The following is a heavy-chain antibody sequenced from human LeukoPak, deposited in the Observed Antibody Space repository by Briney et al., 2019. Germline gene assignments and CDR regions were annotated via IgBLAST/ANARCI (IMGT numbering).Heavy chain of an antibody. J-gene: IGHJ4*02. V-gene: IGHV3-66*01. CDR3: ARAGIARMGSGGSCYGY. CDR2: INSGGTT. Sequence: GGSLRLSCAASGFTVSSNYMAWVRQAPGKGLEWVSFINSGGTTYYADSVKGRFTISRDNSKNTLYLQMNSLRAEDTAVYYCARAGIARMGSGGSCYGYWGQGTLVTVSS. CDR1: GFTVSSNY. D-gene: IGHD2-15*01.